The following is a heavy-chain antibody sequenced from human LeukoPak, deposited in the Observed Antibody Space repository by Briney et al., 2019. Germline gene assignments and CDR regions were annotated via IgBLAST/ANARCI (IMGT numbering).Heavy chain of an antibody. D-gene: IGHD2-2*01. CDR3: ARDGLAVVPAALGYYYYMDV. Sequence: PGGSLRLSCAVSGFTVSSNYMNWVRQAPGKGLEWVSSISSSSSYIYYADSVKGRFTISRDNAKNSLYLQMNSLRAEDTAVYYCARDGLAVVPAALGYYYYMDVWGKGTTVTVSS. CDR2: ISSSSSYI. CDR1: GFTVSSNY. V-gene: IGHV3-21*01. J-gene: IGHJ6*03.